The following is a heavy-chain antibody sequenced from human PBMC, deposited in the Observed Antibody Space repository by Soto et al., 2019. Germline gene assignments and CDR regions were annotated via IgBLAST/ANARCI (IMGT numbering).Heavy chain of an antibody. J-gene: IGHJ4*02. CDR3: AAWASNYYDSSGYHN. Sequence: VKVSCKASGFTFTSSAVQWVRQARGQRLEWIGWIVVGSGNTNYAQKFQERVTITRDMSTSTAYMELSSLRSEDTAVYYCAAWASNYYDSSGYHNWGQGTLVTVSS. CDR2: IVVGSGNT. CDR1: GFTFTSSA. V-gene: IGHV1-58*01. D-gene: IGHD3-22*01.